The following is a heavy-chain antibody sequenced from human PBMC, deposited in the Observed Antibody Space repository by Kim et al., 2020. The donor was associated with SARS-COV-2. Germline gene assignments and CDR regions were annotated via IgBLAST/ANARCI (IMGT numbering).Heavy chain of an antibody. D-gene: IGHD2-2*01. J-gene: IGHJ6*02. Sequence: ASVKVSCKASGYTFTSYGISWVRQAPGQGLEWMGWISAYNGNTNYAQKLQGRVTMTTDTSTSTAYMELRSLRSDDTAVYYCARDLEYCSSTSCAPSSMDVWGQGTTVTVSS. CDR3: ARDLEYCSSTSCAPSSMDV. V-gene: IGHV1-18*01. CDR2: ISAYNGNT. CDR1: GYTFTSYG.